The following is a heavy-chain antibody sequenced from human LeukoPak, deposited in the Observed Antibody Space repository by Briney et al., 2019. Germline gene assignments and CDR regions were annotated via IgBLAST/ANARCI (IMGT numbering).Heavy chain of an antibody. D-gene: IGHD5-24*01. V-gene: IGHV1-69*01. CDR1: GGTFSSYA. Sequence: SVKVSCKASGGTFSSYAISWVRQAPGQGLEWMGGIIPILGTANYAQKFQGRVTITADESTSTAYMELSSLRSEDTAVYYCARGDGFHDPLDIWGKGTMVTVFS. CDR2: IIPILGTA. CDR3: ARGDGFHDPLDI. J-gene: IGHJ3*02.